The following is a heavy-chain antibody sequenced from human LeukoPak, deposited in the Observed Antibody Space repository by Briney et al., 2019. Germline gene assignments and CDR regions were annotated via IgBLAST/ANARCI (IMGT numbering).Heavy chain of an antibody. V-gene: IGHV1-2*02. CDR2: MNPNSGDT. J-gene: IGHJ5*02. D-gene: IGHD6-6*01. CDR3: ATDQYTSSSGRFDP. Sequence: ASVKVSCKASGYTFTTKYMLWVRQAPGQGLEWMGWMNPNSGDTKYAQKFQGRVTMTRDTSITTAYMELSRLRSDDTAVYYCATDQYTSSSGRFDPWGQGSLVTVSS. CDR1: GYTFTTKY.